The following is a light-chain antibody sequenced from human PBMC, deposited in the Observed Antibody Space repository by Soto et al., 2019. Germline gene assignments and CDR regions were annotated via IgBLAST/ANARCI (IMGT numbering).Light chain of an antibody. CDR1: SSDVGGYNY. Sequence: QSALTQPPSASGSPGQSVTISCTGTSSDVGGYNYVSWYQQHPGKAPKLMIYDVTQRPSGVPDRFSGSKSGNTASLTVSGLQAEDDADYYCSSYAGTHVVFGTGTKVTVL. J-gene: IGLJ1*01. CDR3: SSYAGTHVV. V-gene: IGLV2-8*01. CDR2: DVT.